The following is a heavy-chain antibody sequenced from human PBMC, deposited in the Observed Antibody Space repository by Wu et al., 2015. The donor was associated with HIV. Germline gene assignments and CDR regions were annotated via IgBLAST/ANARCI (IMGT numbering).Heavy chain of an antibody. CDR3: ARAHMDIVVVRAAPEDTGYFDN. Sequence: QVQLVQSGAEMKKPGASVRVSCKTSGYTFTSYDIIWVRQATGQGLEWMGWMNPKSGNTGFAQKFQDRVTMTKSNSENTAYMEMRSLRSEDTAVYYCARAHMDIVVVRAAPEDTGYFDNWGQGTLVTVSS. D-gene: IGHD2-15*01. CDR1: GYTFTSYD. J-gene: IGHJ4*02. CDR2: MNPKSGNT. V-gene: IGHV1-8*01.